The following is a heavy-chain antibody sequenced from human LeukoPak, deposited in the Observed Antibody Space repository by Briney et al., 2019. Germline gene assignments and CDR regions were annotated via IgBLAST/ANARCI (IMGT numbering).Heavy chain of an antibody. CDR3: ANGWSPDY. CDR2: ISGSGGST. D-gene: IGHD2-15*01. J-gene: IGHJ4*02. Sequence: GGSLRLSCAASGFTFSSNAMSWVRQAPGKGLEWVSGISGSGGSTYYADSVEGRFTIFRDNSKNTLYLQMNSLRAEDTAVYHCANGWSPDYWGRGTLVTVSS. V-gene: IGHV3-23*01. CDR1: GFTFSSNA.